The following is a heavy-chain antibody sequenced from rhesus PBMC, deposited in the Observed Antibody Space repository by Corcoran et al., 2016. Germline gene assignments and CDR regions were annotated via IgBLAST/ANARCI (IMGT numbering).Heavy chain of an antibody. J-gene: IGHJ4*01. CDR1: GGSISSNY. CDR3: ARVGNYNIWTGYYSEYYFDY. V-gene: IGHV4-173*01. D-gene: IGHD3-3*01. CDR2: FSGSGGST. Sequence: QLQLQESGPGLVKPSETLSLTCAVSGGSISSNYWSWIRQPPGKGLEWIGRFSGSGGSTDYNPPPKRLVTLSTDPSKNQFSLKLSSVTAAGTAVYYCARVGNYNIWTGYYSEYYFDYWGQGVLVTVSS.